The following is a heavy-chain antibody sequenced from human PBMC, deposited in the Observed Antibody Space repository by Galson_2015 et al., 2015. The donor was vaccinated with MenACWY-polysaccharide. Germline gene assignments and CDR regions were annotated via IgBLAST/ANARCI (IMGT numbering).Heavy chain of an antibody. CDR3: AREGSRIVFHAFDI. J-gene: IGHJ3*02. CDR1: GSRFSNSG. V-gene: IGHV3-33*01. CDR2: IKYDGSNK. Sequence: SLRLSCAASGSRFSNSGMHWVRQARGKGLEWVAVIKYDGSNKVYEDSVKGRFTISRDNSKNAVFLEMNTLGVEDTAVYYCAREGSRIVFHAFDIWGQGTMVTVSS. D-gene: IGHD2-2*01.